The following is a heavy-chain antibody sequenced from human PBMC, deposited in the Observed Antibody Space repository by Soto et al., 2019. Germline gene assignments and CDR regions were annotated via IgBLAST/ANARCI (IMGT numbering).Heavy chain of an antibody. V-gene: IGHV1-46*01. D-gene: IGHD6-13*01. Sequence: QVQLVQSGAEVKKPGASVKDSCWPSGYTFTHYYIHWVRQAHGQGLEWLGIINPASGSTNYAQDFQGRVTLTMDTSTTTVYMELSGQRAEDTAIFDCARDLAAGDHWGQGTLVNVSS. CDR1: GYTFTHYY. CDR3: ARDLAAGDH. J-gene: IGHJ4*02. CDR2: INPASGST.